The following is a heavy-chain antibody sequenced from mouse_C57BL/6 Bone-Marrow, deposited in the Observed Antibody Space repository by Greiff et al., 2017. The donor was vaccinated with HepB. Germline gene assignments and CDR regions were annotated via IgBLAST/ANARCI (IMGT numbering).Heavy chain of an antibody. Sequence: EVKLQESGPVLVKPGASVKMSCKASVYTFTDYYMNWVKQSHGKSLEWIGVINPYNGGTSYNQKFKGKATLTVDKSSSTAYMELNSLTSEDSAVYYCARKEVGAMDYWGQGTSVTVSS. D-gene: IGHD3-1*01. CDR1: VYTFTDYY. V-gene: IGHV1-19*01. CDR3: ARKEVGAMDY. J-gene: IGHJ4*01. CDR2: INPYNGGT.